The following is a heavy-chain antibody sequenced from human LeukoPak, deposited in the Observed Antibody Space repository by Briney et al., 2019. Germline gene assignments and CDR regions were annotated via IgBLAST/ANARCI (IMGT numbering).Heavy chain of an antibody. CDR3: ARADPYSSSGFDY. V-gene: IGHV3-48*03. CDR2: ISSSGSTI. D-gene: IGHD6-13*01. CDR1: GFNFRSYE. Sequence: AGSQIVSCAASGFNFRSYEMNWVRQAPGKGLEWVSFISSSGSTIYYADSVKGRFTISRDNAKNSLDLRMNSLRAEDTAVYYCARADPYSSSGFDYWGQGTLVTVSS. J-gene: IGHJ4*02.